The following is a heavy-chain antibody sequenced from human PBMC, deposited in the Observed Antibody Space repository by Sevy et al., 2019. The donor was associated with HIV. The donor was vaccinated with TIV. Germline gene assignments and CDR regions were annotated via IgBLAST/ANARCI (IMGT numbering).Heavy chain of an antibody. CDR1: GFTVNTNY. J-gene: IGHJ4*02. V-gene: IGHV3-53*01. D-gene: IGHD2-15*01. CDR2: IYSCGST. CDR3: ARFSGGSKGTAFDY. Sequence: GGSLRLSCTASGFTVNTNYMSWVRQAPEKGLEWVSVIYSCGSTYYADSVKGRFTISRDNSKNPVYLQMNSLRAEDTAVYYCARFSGGSKGTAFDYWGQGTLVTVSS.